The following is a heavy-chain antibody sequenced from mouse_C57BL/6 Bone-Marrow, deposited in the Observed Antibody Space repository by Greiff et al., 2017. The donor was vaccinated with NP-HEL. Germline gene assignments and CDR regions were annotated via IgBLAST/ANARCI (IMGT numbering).Heavy chain of an antibody. Sequence: EVHLVESEGGLVQPGRSMKLSCTASGFTFSDYYMAWVRQVPEKGLEWVANINYDGSSTYYLDSLKSRFIISRDNAKNILYLQMSSLKSEDTATYYCARERFPWYFDVWGTGTTVTVSS. V-gene: IGHV5-16*01. CDR2: INYDGSST. J-gene: IGHJ1*03. CDR3: ARERFPWYFDV. CDR1: GFTFSDYY.